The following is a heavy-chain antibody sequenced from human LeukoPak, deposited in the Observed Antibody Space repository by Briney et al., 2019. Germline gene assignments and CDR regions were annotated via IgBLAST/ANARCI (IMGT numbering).Heavy chain of an antibody. CDR1: GYTFTSYG. V-gene: IGHV1-18*01. CDR3: ARDYSDSSGYYYGGPDFDY. D-gene: IGHD3-22*01. CDR2: ISAYNGNT. J-gene: IGHJ4*02. Sequence: RASVKVSCKASGYTFTSYGISWVRQAPGQGLEWMGWISAYNGNTNYAQKLQGRVTMTTDTSTSTAYMELRSLRSDDTAVYYCARDYSDSSGYYYGGPDFDYWGQGTLVTVSS.